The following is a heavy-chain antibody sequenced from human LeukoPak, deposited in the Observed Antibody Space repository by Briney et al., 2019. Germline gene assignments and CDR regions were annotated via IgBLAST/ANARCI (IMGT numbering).Heavy chain of an antibody. Sequence: SETLSLTCTVSGGSISSYYWSWIRQPPERGLEWIGYIYYSGSTNHNPSLKSRVTISVDTSKNQFSLKVRSVTAADTAVYYCARGDSSGYYFDYWGQGTLVTVSS. J-gene: IGHJ4*02. V-gene: IGHV4-59*01. D-gene: IGHD3-22*01. CDR2: IYYSGST. CDR1: GGSISSYY. CDR3: ARGDSSGYYFDY.